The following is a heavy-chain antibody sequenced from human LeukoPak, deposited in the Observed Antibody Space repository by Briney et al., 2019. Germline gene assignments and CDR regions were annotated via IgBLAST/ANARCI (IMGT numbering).Heavy chain of an antibody. CDR1: GFSFDDYG. V-gene: IGHV3-20*04. Sequence: EGSLRLSCAASGFSFDDYGMSWVRQAPGKGLEWVSGINWNGGSTGYADSVKGRFTISRDNAKNCLSLQMNSLRVEDTALYYCARGGISIFGVVIYMDVWGKGTTVTVSS. D-gene: IGHD3-3*01. CDR2: INWNGGST. CDR3: ARGGISIFGVVIYMDV. J-gene: IGHJ6*03.